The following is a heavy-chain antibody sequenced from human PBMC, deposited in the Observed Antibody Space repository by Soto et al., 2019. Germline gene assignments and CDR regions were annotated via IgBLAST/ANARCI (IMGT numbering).Heavy chain of an antibody. CDR2: IWYDGSNK. CDR1: GFTFSSYG. J-gene: IGHJ4*02. CDR3: ARDPNVYSSSWYHDY. Sequence: GGSLRLSCAASGFTFSSYGMHWVRQAPGKGLEWVAVIWYDGSNKYYADSVKGRFTISRDNSKNTLYLQMNSLRAEDTAVYYCARDPNVYSSSWYHDYWGQGTLVTVSS. V-gene: IGHV3-33*01. D-gene: IGHD6-13*01.